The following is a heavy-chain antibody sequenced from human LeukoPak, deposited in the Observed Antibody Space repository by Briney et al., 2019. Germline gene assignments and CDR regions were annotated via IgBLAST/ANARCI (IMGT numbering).Heavy chain of an antibody. V-gene: IGHV3-66*01. CDR3: ASILRPSSGYYFDY. D-gene: IGHD3-10*01. CDR1: GFTVSTNY. Sequence: PGGSLRLSCAASGFTVSTNYMSWVRQAPGEGLEWVSVIYSGDTTFYADSVRGKFTISRDNSKNTLYLQMNSLRAEDTAVYYCASILRPSSGYYFDYWGQGTLVTVSS. J-gene: IGHJ4*02. CDR2: IYSGDTT.